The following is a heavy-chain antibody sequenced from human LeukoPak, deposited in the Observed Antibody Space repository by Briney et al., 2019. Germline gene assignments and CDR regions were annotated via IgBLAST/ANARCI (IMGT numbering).Heavy chain of an antibody. Sequence: PSETLSLTCAVSGYSISSGYYWGWIRQPPGKGLERIGSIYHSGSTYYNPSLKSRVTISVDTSKNQFSLKLSSVTAADTAVYYCASTRDGYKYRAFDYWGQGTLVTVSS. V-gene: IGHV4-38-2*01. J-gene: IGHJ4*02. D-gene: IGHD5-24*01. CDR1: GYSISSGYY. CDR2: IYHSGST. CDR3: ASTRDGYKYRAFDY.